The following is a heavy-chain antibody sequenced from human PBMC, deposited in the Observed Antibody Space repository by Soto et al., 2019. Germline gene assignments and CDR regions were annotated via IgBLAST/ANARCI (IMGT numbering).Heavy chain of an antibody. CDR2: IYYSGST. J-gene: IGHJ4*02. V-gene: IGHV4-59*01. CDR3: ARDPSGGYFDY. Sequence: SETLSLTCTVSGGSISSYYWSWIRQPPGKGLEWIGYIYYSGSTNYSPSLKSRVTISVDTSKNQFSLKLSSVTAADTAVYYCARDPSGGYFDYWGQGTLVTVSS. CDR1: GGSISSYY. D-gene: IGHD3-10*01.